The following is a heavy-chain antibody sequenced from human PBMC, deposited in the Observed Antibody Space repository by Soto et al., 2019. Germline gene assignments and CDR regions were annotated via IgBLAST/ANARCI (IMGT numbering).Heavy chain of an antibody. J-gene: IGHJ6*03. V-gene: IGHV4-34*01. CDR3: ARVGKSPGYCSGGSCYSAYYYYYYYMDV. CDR1: GGSFSGYY. CDR2: INHSGST. Sequence: SETLSLTCAVYGGSFSGYYWSWIRQPPGKGLEWIGEINHSGSTNYNPSLKSRVTISVDTSKNQFSLKLSSVTAADTAVDYCARVGKSPGYCSGGSCYSAYYYYYYYMDVWGKGTTVTVSS. D-gene: IGHD2-15*01.